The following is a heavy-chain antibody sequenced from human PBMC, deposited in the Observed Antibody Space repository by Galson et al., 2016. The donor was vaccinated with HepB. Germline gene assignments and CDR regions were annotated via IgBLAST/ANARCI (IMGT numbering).Heavy chain of an antibody. D-gene: IGHD6-13*01. V-gene: IGHV3-23*01. CDR2: ISVTGFT. CDR1: GFTFGDYA. J-gene: IGHJ5*01. CDR3: AKKTISATTGRDHFDS. Sequence: SLRLSCAASGFTFGDYAMNWVRQAPGKGLEWVSTISVTGFTFYTDSVQGRFSISRDNSKNTLLLYMDNLRADDTAVYYCAKKTISATTGRDHFDSWGQGTLVSVSS.